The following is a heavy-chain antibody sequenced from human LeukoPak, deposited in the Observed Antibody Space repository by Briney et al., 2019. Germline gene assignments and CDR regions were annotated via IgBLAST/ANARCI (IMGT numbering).Heavy chain of an antibody. CDR1: GYSFTSYW. CDR3: AKGLDDYGDSPFDY. V-gene: IGHV5-10-1*01. CDR2: IDPSDSYT. J-gene: IGHJ4*02. D-gene: IGHD4-17*01. Sequence: GESLKVSCKGSGYSFTSYWISWVRQMPGKGLEWMGRIDPSDSYTNYSPSFQGHVTISADKSISTAYLQWSSLKASDTAMYYCAKGLDDYGDSPFDYWGQGTLVTVSS.